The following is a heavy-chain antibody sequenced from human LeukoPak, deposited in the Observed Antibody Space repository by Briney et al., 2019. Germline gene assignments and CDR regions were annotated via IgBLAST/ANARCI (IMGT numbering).Heavy chain of an antibody. V-gene: IGHV4-59*01. CDR1: GGSISSYY. Sequence: SETLSLTCTVSGGSISSYYWSWLRQPPGKGLEWLGFIYYSGITDYNPSLKSRVTTSVDTSKNQFSLKLSPVTAADTAVYYCARVRALSYYDSSGDLYYFQYWGQGTLVTVSS. D-gene: IGHD3-22*01. CDR2: IYYSGIT. CDR3: ARVRALSYYDSSGDLYYFQY. J-gene: IGHJ4*02.